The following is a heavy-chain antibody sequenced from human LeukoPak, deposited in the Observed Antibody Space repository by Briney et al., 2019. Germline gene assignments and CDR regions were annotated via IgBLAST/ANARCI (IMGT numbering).Heavy chain of an antibody. CDR2: ISGSILTT. J-gene: IGHJ4*02. D-gene: IGHD2-15*01. CDR1: GFPFSSYG. CDR3: AKDQLNRFCSGGSCSITHDY. Sequence: PGGTLRLSCAASGFPFSSYGMSWVRQTPGKGLEWVSAISGSILTTYYADSVRGRFTISRDNSGNTLYLQMNSLRAEDTAVYYCAKDQLNRFCSGGSCSITHDYWGQGTLVTVSS. V-gene: IGHV3-23*01.